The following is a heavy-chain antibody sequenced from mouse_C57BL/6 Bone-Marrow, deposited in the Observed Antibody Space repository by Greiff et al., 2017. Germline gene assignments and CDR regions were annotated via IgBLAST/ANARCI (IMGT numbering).Heavy chain of an antibody. CDR3: AIEPLWYCDV. Sequence: QVQLQQSGAELVKPGASVKMSCKASGYTFTTYPIEWMKQNHGKSLEWIGNFHPYNDDTKYNEKFKGNATLTVEKSSNTVYMQLSSLTYEDSAVYYCAIEPLWYCDVGGTGTTVTVSS. J-gene: IGHJ1*03. V-gene: IGHV1-47*01. CDR2: FHPYNDDT. CDR1: GYTFTTYP.